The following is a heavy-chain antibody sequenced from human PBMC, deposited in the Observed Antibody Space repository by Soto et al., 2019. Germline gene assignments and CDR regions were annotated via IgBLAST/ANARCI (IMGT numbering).Heavy chain of an antibody. CDR3: ARVEIVGAAIGDFDY. D-gene: IGHD1-26*01. J-gene: IGHJ4*02. Sequence: GASVKVSCKASGYTFTSYGISWVRQAPGQGLEWMGWISAYNGNTNYAQKLQGRVTMTTDTSTSTAYMELRSLRSDDTAVYYCARVEIVGAAIGDFDYWGQGTLVTVSS. CDR1: GYTFTSYG. V-gene: IGHV1-18*01. CDR2: ISAYNGNT.